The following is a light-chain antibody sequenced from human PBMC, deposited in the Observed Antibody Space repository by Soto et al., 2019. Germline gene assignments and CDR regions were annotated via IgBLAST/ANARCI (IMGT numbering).Light chain of an antibody. Sequence: EFVLTQSPGTLSSSPGERATLSCRASQTVRNNYLAWYQQKPGQAPRLLIYDASSRATGIPDRFSGGGSGTDFTLTISSLQPEDFATYYCQQSYSTPRTFGQGTKVDNK. CDR1: QTVRNNY. CDR2: DAS. V-gene: IGKV3D-20*02. CDR3: QQSYSTPRT. J-gene: IGKJ1*01.